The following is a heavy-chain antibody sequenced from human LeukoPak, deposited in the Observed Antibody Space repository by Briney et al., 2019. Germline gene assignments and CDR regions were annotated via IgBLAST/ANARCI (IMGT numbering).Heavy chain of an antibody. V-gene: IGHV3-7*01. CDR1: GFTFSNYW. Sequence: GGSLRLSCAASGFTFSNYWMSWVRQAPGKGPEWVANIMEDGSEKYYVDSVKGRFTISRDNAKNSLYLQMNSLRAEDTAVYYCARTIRGYWGQGTLVTVSS. D-gene: IGHD3-10*01. CDR3: ARTIRGY. J-gene: IGHJ4*02. CDR2: IMEDGSEK.